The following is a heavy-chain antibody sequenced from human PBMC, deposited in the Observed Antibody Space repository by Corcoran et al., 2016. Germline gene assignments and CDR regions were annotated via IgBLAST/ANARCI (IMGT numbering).Heavy chain of an antibody. CDR2: INSDGRST. V-gene: IGHV3-74*01. D-gene: IGHD3-3*01. J-gene: IGHJ5*02. Sequence: EVQLVESGGGLVQPGGSLRLSCAASGFSFSKYWMHWVRQAPGKGLVWVSRINSDGRSTSYADSVKGRFTISRDNAKNTLYLQMNSLRAEDTAVDYCAREDYDFWSGYGNNWFDPWGQGTLVTVSS. CDR1: GFSFSKYW. CDR3: AREDYDFWSGYGNNWFDP.